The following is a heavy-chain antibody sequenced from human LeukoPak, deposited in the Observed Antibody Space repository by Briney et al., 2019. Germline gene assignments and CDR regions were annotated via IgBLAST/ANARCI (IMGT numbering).Heavy chain of an antibody. CDR3: ARVYGKRYYYDSSGYLDY. CDR1: GGSISSSSYY. V-gene: IGHV4-39*07. Sequence: SETLSLTCTVSGGSISSSSYYWGWIRQPPGKGLEWIGSIYYSGSTNYNPSLKSRVTISVDKSKNQFSLKLSSVTAADTAVYYCARVYGKRYYYDSSGYLDYWGQGTLVTVSS. CDR2: IYYSGST. D-gene: IGHD3-22*01. J-gene: IGHJ4*02.